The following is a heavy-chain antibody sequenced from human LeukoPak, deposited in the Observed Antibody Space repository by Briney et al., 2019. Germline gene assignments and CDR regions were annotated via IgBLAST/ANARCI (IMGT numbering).Heavy chain of an antibody. CDR1: GGSISSSSYY. J-gene: IGHJ6*02. CDR3: XXXXXXXXXXXXXXGQYGMDV. Sequence: SETLSLTCTVSGGSISSSSYYWGWIRQPPGKGLEWIGSIYYSGSTYYNPSLKSRVTISVDTSKNQFSLKLSSVTAADTAVYYXXXXXXXXXXXXXXXGQYGMDVWGQGTTVTVSS. V-gene: IGHV4-39*01. CDR2: IYYSGST.